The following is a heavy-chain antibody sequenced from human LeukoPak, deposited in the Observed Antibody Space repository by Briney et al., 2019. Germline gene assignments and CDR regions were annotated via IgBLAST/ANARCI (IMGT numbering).Heavy chain of an antibody. CDR1: GGPISSYY. V-gene: IGHV4-59*01. D-gene: IGHD6-19*01. CDR2: IYYSGST. J-gene: IGHJ4*02. Sequence: KPSETLSLTCTVSGGPISSYYWSWIRQPPGKGLEWIGYIYYSGSTNYNPSLKSRVTISVDTSKNQFSLKLSSVTAADTAVYYCARGWAHDLAVAGLPFDYWGQGTLVTVSS. CDR3: ARGWAHDLAVAGLPFDY.